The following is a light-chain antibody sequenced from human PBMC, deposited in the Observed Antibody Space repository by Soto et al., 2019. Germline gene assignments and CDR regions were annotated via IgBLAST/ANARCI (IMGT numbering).Light chain of an antibody. V-gene: IGKV3-20*01. CDR3: QQYTGPPTT. Sequence: DIILPQSPDTLSLSPGERATLSCRASQTVSSNYLAWCQQRPGQAPRLLIYGASTRAAGIPARGSGRGSGTDFTLTITRLEPEDSAVYFCQQYTGPPTTFGQGTRLEIK. CDR2: GAS. CDR1: QTVSSNY. J-gene: IGKJ5*01.